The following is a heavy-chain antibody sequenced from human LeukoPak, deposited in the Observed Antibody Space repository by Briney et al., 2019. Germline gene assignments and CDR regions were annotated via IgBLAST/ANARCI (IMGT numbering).Heavy chain of an antibody. CDR1: GGSMRNYY. V-gene: IGHV4-59*01. CDR2: TYDSGSS. Sequence: SETLSLTCAVSGGSMRNYYWRWLRHPPGKGLEWLGYTYDSGSSSYNPSLMSRVSISIDTSNNQFSLILSSGTAADTAVYYCSRGGASSWYYFDFWGRGTLVTVSS. J-gene: IGHJ4*02. D-gene: IGHD2-2*01. CDR3: SRGGASSWYYFDF.